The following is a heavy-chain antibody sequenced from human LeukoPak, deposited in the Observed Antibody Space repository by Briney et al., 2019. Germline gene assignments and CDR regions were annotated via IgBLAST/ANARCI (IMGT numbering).Heavy chain of an antibody. CDR3: ARASGGYNWNSIDY. V-gene: IGHV3-7*01. J-gene: IGHJ4*02. D-gene: IGHD1-7*01. Sequence: GGSLRLSCAASGFTFSSYAMSWVRQAPGKGLEWVANIKQDGSEKYYVDSVKGRLTISRDNAKNSLYLQMNSLRAEDTAVYYCARASGGYNWNSIDYWGQGTLVTVSS. CDR1: GFTFSSYA. CDR2: IKQDGSEK.